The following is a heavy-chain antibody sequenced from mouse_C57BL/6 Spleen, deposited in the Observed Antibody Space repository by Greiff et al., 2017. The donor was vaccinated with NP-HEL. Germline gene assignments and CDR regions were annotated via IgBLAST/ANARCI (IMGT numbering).Heavy chain of an antibody. D-gene: IGHD2-1*01. V-gene: IGHV1-52*01. Sequence: VQLQQPGAELVRPGSSVKLSCKASGYTFTSYWMHWVKQRPIQGLEWIGNIDPSDSETHYNQKFKDKATLTVDKSSSTAYMQLSSLTSEDSAVYYCATGYGNYGFAYWGQGTLVTVSA. CDR3: ATGYGNYGFAY. CDR2: IDPSDSET. J-gene: IGHJ3*01. CDR1: GYTFTSYW.